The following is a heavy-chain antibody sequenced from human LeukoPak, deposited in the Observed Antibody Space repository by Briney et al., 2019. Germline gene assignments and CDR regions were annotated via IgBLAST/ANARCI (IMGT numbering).Heavy chain of an antibody. J-gene: IGHJ4*02. D-gene: IGHD1-26*01. CDR3: ARHGGASYLYYFDY. Sequence: PSETLSLTCTVSGGSISNSNYYWGWIRQPPGRGLKWIGSIYYSGGTYYNPSLKSRVTISVDTSKNQFSLNLSSVTAADTAVFHCARHGGASYLYYFDYWGQGTLVTVSS. V-gene: IGHV4-39*01. CDR2: IYYSGGT. CDR1: GGSISNSNYY.